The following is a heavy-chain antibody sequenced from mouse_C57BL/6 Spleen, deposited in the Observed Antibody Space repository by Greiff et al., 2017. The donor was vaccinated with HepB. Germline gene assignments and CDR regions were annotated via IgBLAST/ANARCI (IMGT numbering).Heavy chain of an antibody. J-gene: IGHJ4*01. Sequence: QVQLQQPGAELVKPGASVKLSCKASGYTFTSYWMQWVNQRPGQGLEWIGEIDPSDSYTNYNQKFKGKATLTVDTSSSTAYMQLSSLTSEDSAVYYCARWDSSGVYAMDYWGQGTSVTVSS. CDR1: GYTFTSYW. V-gene: IGHV1-50*01. CDR3: ARWDSSGVYAMDY. D-gene: IGHD3-2*02. CDR2: IDPSDSYT.